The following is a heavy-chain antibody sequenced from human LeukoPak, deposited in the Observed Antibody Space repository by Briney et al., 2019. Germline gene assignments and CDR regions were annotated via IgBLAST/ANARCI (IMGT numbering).Heavy chain of an antibody. V-gene: IGHV1-2*02. CDR1: GYTFTGYY. Sequence: ASVKVSCKASGYTFTGYYMHWVRQAPGQGLEWMGWINPNSGGTNYAQKFQGRVTMTRDTSISTAYMELSRLTSDDTAVYYCANWGGYGSGSYFDYLGQGTLVTVSS. CDR2: INPNSGGT. D-gene: IGHD3-10*01. J-gene: IGHJ4*02. CDR3: ANWGGYGSGSYFDY.